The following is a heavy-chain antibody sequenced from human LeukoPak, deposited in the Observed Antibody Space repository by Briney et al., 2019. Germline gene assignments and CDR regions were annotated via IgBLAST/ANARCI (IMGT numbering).Heavy chain of an antibody. J-gene: IGHJ3*02. CDR1: GFTFDDYA. D-gene: IGHD3-22*01. CDR3: AKVARYYYDSSSGVAFDI. CDR2: ISWNSGSI. Sequence: GRSLRLSCAASGFTFDDYAMHWVRQVPGKGLEWVPGISWNSGSIGYADSVKGRFTISRDNAKNSLYLQMNSLRAEDTALYYCAKVARYYYDSSSGVAFDIWGQGTMVTVSS. V-gene: IGHV3-9*01.